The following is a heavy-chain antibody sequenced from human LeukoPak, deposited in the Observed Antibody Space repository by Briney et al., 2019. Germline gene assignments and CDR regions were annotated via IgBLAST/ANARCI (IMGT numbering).Heavy chain of an antibody. Sequence: GGSLRLSCAASGFTFSSYWMHWVRQAPGKGLVWVSRINSDGSYTSYADSVKGRFTISRDNAKNTLYLQMNSLRAEDTAVYYCVSFGLTTGSDYWGQGTLVTVSS. D-gene: IGHD4/OR15-4a*01. V-gene: IGHV3-74*01. CDR3: VSFGLTTGSDY. J-gene: IGHJ4*02. CDR2: INSDGSYT. CDR1: GFTFSSYW.